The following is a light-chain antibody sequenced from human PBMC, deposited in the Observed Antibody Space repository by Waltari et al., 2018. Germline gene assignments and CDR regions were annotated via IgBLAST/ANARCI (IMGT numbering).Light chain of an antibody. CDR2: WAS. V-gene: IGKV4-1*01. CDR1: QSVLYNSNRKNY. J-gene: IGKJ4*01. CDR3: QQYYDTPALT. Sequence: DIVMTQSPDSLAVSLGERATINCKSRQSVLYNSNRKNYLAWYQQKPGQPPKLLIYWASTRESGVPDRFSGSGSGTDFTLTISSLQAEDVAVYYCQQYYDTPALTFGGGTKVEIK.